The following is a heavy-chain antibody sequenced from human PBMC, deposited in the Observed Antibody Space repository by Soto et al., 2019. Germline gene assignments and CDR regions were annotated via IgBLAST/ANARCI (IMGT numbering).Heavy chain of an antibody. D-gene: IGHD1-26*01. Sequence: QVQLQQWGAGLLKPSETLSLTCAVYGGSFSGYYWSWIRQPPGKGLEWIGEINHSGSTNYNPSLKSRVTISVDTSKNQFSLKLSSVTAADTAVYYCARDRYSGSYPGFDYWGQGTLVTVSS. J-gene: IGHJ4*02. V-gene: IGHV4-34*01. CDR3: ARDRYSGSYPGFDY. CDR1: GGSFSGYY. CDR2: INHSGST.